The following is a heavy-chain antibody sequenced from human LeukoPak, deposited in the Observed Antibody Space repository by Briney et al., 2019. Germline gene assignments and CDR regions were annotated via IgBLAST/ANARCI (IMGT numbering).Heavy chain of an antibody. J-gene: IGHJ4*02. D-gene: IGHD5-24*01. CDR1: GFTFSSYS. V-gene: IGHV3-21*01. CDR3: ARGRDGYSFDY. Sequence: GGSLRLSCAASGFTFSSYSMNWVRQAPGKGLEWVSSISSSSSYIYYADSVKGRFTISRDNAKDSLYLQMNSLRAEDTAVYYCARGRDGYSFDYWGQGTLVTVSS. CDR2: ISSSSSYI.